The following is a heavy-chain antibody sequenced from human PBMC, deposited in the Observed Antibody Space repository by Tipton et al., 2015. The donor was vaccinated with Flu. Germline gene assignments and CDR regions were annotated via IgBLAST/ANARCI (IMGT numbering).Heavy chain of an antibody. J-gene: IGHJ4*02. V-gene: IGHV4-59*12. Sequence: TLSLTCTVSGGSISGYYWSWIRQPPAGKGLEWIGYIYYSGSTDYNPSLKSRVIISVDTSKNQFSLKVTSLTAADTAVYYCARGSGFANAYLDSWGRGTLVTVSS. CDR2: IYYSGST. D-gene: IGHD6-19*01. CDR3: ARGSGFANAYLDS. CDR1: GGSISGYY.